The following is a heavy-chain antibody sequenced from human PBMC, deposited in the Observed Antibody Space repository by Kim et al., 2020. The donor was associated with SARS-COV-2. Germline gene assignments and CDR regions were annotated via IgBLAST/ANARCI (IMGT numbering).Heavy chain of an antibody. CDR1: GFTFSDYY. Sequence: GGSLRLSCAASGFTFSDYYMSWIRQAPGKGLEWVSYISSSGSTIYYADSVKGRFTISRDNAKNSLYLQMNSLRAEDTAVYYCASGTSDEHQLLPFDYWGQGTLVTVSS. D-gene: IGHD2-2*01. V-gene: IGHV3-11*01. CDR2: ISSSGSTI. CDR3: ASGTSDEHQLLPFDY. J-gene: IGHJ4*02.